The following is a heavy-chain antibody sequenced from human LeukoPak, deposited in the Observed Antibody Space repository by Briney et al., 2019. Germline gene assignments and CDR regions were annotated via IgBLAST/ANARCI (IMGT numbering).Heavy chain of an antibody. V-gene: IGHV1-24*01. Sequence: ASVKVSCKVSGYTLTELSLHWVRQAPGKGLEWMGGFNPEDGETIYAQKFQGRFTMTEDTSTDTAYMELSSLRSEDTAVYYCATDGSGSYYPVRPFQHWGQGTLVTVSS. D-gene: IGHD3-10*01. CDR3: ATDGSGSYYPVRPFQH. CDR2: FNPEDGET. CDR1: GYTLTELS. J-gene: IGHJ1*01.